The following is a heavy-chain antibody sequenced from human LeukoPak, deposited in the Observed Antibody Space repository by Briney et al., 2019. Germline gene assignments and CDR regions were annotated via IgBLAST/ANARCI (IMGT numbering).Heavy chain of an antibody. CDR1: GGFISIYY. J-gene: IGHJ4*02. Sequence: SETLSLTCTVSGGFISIYYWSWIRQPAGKGLEWIGRSYTSGSTYNSSLKSRVTMSVDTSKNQFSLKVSSVTAADTAVYYCAGSGSFSSHWNFDYWGQGTLVTVSS. CDR3: AGSGSFSSHWNFDY. CDR2: SYTSGST. V-gene: IGHV4-4*07. D-gene: IGHD1-26*01.